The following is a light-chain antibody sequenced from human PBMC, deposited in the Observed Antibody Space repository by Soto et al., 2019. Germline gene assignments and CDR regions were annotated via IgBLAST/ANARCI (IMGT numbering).Light chain of an antibody. CDR1: SSDVGGYNY. V-gene: IGLV2-14*01. Sequence: QSALTQPASVSGSPGQSFTISCTGTSSDVGGYNYVSWYQQHPGKAPNLVISEVTNRPSGVSTRFSGSKSGNTASLTISGLQAEDEADYYCSSYTSNNHVVFGGGTKLTVL. CDR3: SSYTSNNHVV. CDR2: EVT. J-gene: IGLJ2*01.